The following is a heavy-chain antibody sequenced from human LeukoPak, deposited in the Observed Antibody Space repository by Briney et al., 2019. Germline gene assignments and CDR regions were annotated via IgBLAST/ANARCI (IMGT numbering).Heavy chain of an antibody. J-gene: IGHJ4*02. V-gene: IGHV3-48*02. CDR2: INHNGETI. CDR1: GFTFGQHV. Sequence: PGGSLRLSCAASGFTFGQHVFSWVRQAPGKGLEWVSYINHNGETIFYPDFLKGRFTISRDNARNSLYLQMNGLRDDDTAIYYCARDYDWAFDLWGQGTLVTVSS. CDR3: ARDYDWAFDL. D-gene: IGHD3-9*01.